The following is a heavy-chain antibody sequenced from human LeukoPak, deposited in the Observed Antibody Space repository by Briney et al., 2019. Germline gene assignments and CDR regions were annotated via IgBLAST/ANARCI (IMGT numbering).Heavy chain of an antibody. J-gene: IGHJ5*02. CDR1: GFSLSTSGVG. Sequence: SGPTLVNPTQTLTLTCTFSGFSLSTSGVGVGWIRQPPGKALEWLALIYWNDDKRYSPSLKSRLTITKDTSKNQVVLTMTNMDPVDTATYYCARYYDILTGYYNVRWFDPWGQGTLVTVSS. D-gene: IGHD3-9*01. CDR3: ARYYDILTGYYNVRWFDP. CDR2: IYWNDDK. V-gene: IGHV2-5*01.